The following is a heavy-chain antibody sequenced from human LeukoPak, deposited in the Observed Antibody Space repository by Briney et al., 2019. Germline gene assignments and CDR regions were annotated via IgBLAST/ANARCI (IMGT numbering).Heavy chain of an antibody. D-gene: IGHD1-20*01. Sequence: PGGSLRLSCAASGFTFNNYAVGWVRQAPGKGLEWVSAISGGGVSTYYAESVKGRFTISRDNSKTTLYLQMNSLRAEDTAVYYCAKNVNGGNWYYFDHWGQGTLVTVSS. V-gene: IGHV3-23*01. CDR3: AKNVNGGNWYYFDH. J-gene: IGHJ4*02. CDR2: ISGGGVST. CDR1: GFTFNNYA.